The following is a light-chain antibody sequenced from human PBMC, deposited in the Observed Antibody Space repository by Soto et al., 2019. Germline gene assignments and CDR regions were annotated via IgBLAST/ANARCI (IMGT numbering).Light chain of an antibody. Sequence: QSALTQPRSVSGSPGQSVTISCTGTSSDVGGYNYVSWYQQYPGKAPKLIIYDVSKRPSGVPDRFSGSKSGNTASLTISGLQADDEADYYCCSYAGSSTYVFGTGTKLTVL. CDR1: SSDVGGYNY. J-gene: IGLJ1*01. CDR3: CSYAGSSTYV. V-gene: IGLV2-11*01. CDR2: DVS.